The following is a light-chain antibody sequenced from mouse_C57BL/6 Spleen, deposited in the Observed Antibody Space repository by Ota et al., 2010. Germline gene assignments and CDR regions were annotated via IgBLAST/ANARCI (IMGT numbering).Light chain of an antibody. Sequence: XVLXTQTPLSLPVSLGDQAPSLADLVRALYIVIGKHLFRMVPAETRPVSKAPDLQSFNRFSGVPDRFSGSGSGTDFTLKISRVEAEDLGVYYCFQGSHVPLTFGAGTKLELK. CDR1: RALYIVIGKHL. CDR3: FQGSHVPLT. CDR2: SF. V-gene: IGKV1-117*01. J-gene: IGKJ5*01.